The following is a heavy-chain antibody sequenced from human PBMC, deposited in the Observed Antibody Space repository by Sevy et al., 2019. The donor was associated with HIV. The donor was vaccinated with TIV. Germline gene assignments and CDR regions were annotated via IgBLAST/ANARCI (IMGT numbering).Heavy chain of an antibody. D-gene: IGHD2-15*01. CDR2: ISFDGNKR. V-gene: IGHV3-30*18. CDR1: GFTFSSHG. CDR3: AKGEGYCSGGSCTPGVS. Sequence: GGSLRLSCAASGFTFSSHGMHWVRRAPGKGLEWVGLISFDGNKRYYPDSVKGRFTISRDNSKNTLYLQMNGLRAEETAVYYCAKGEGYCSGGSCTPGVSWGREPWSPSPQ. J-gene: IGHJ5*02.